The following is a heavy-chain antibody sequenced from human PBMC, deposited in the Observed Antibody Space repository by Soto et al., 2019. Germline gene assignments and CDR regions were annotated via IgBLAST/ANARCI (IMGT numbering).Heavy chain of an antibody. CDR3: ARTYCVGGFYPTPRYYGMDV. CDR2: ISSSGSDT. J-gene: IGHJ6*02. D-gene: IGHD2-21*02. CDR1: GFILSDYY. Sequence: QVQLVASGGGLVKPGVSLRLSCAASGFILSDYYMSWIRQAPGKGLEWVSYISSSGSDTNYADSVKGRFTISGDNAKNSRFMQMNCLSGEDTAVYYCARTYCVGGFYPTPRYYGMDVWGQGTTVTVSS. V-gene: IGHV3-11*06.